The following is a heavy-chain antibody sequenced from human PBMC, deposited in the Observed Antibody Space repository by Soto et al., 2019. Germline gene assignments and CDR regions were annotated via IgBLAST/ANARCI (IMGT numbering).Heavy chain of an antibody. Sequence: SETLSLTCTVSGVSISDYYWSWIRQPQGKGLEWIGYIYSSGSTKYNPSLKSRVTISVETSKNQFSLRLTSLTPADTAVYYCARDPSEYCSGGVCFTWFDPWGQGSLVTVSS. CDR2: IYSSGST. J-gene: IGHJ5*02. CDR3: ARDPSEYCSGGVCFTWFDP. V-gene: IGHV4-59*01. CDR1: GVSISDYY. D-gene: IGHD2-8*02.